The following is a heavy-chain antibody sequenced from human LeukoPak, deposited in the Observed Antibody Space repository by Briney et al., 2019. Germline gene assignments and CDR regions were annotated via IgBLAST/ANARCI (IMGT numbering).Heavy chain of an antibody. CDR1: GYTFTGYY. CDR2: INPNSGGT. D-gene: IGHD2-2*02. J-gene: IGHJ5*02. CDR3: ATIDIVVVPAAIPRNWFDP. Sequence: ASVKVSCKASGYTFTGYYMHWVRQAPGQGLEWMGWINPNSGGTNYAQKFQGRVTMTRDTSISTAYMELSRLRSDDTAVYCCATIDIVVVPAAIPRNWFDPWGQGTLVTVSS. V-gene: IGHV1-2*02.